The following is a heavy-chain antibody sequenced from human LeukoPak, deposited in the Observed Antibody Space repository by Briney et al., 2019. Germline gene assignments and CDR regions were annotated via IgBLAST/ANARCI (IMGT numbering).Heavy chain of an antibody. D-gene: IGHD3-3*01. CDR3: AREIPVLRFLEWLSHDAFDI. CDR1: GFTFDDYA. V-gene: IGHV3-21*01. CDR2: ISSSSSYI. Sequence: GSLRLSCAASGFTFDDYAMHWVRQAPGKGLEWVSSISSSSSYIYYADSVKGRFTISRDNAKNSLYLQMNSLRAEDTAVCYCAREIPVLRFLEWLSHDAFDIWGQGTMVTVSS. J-gene: IGHJ3*02.